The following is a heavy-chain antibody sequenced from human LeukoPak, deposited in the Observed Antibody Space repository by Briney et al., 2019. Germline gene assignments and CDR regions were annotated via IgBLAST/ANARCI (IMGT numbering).Heavy chain of an antibody. CDR1: GVTVNYNF. V-gene: IGHV3-53*01. CDR3: ARAPRPFDNSDYYFDY. Sequence: GGSPRLSCAASGVTVNYNFMSWVRQAPGKGPEWVSVIYSDSSADYADSVKGRFTISRDDAQNTLYLQMNSLRAGDTAVYYCARAPRPFDNSDYYFDYWGQGSLVTVSS. CDR2: IYSDSSA. J-gene: IGHJ4*02. D-gene: IGHD3-22*01.